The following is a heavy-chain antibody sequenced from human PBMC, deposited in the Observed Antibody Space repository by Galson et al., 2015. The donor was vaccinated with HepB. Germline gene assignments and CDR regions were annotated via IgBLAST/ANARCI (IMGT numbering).Heavy chain of an antibody. D-gene: IGHD2-2*01. V-gene: IGHV3-23*01. J-gene: IGHJ4*02. Sequence: SLRLSCAASGFPFDNYAMSWVRQGPGKGLEWVSAISGSVGTTYYADSVKGRFTISRDNSRNTLYLQMESLRAEDTAVYYCAKEGYRFSSTPFFYDYSCRGSLVTVSS. CDR2: ISGSVGTT. CDR3: AKEGYRFSSTPFFYDY. CDR1: GFPFDNYA.